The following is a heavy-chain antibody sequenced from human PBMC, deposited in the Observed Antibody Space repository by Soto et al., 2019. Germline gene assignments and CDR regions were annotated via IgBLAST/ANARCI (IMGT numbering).Heavy chain of an antibody. V-gene: IGHV3-30*18. CDR1: GFTFSSNG. D-gene: IGHD2-2*01. CDR3: TKGCSSSSNCDIMDY. CDR2: MSNDGSHT. J-gene: IGHJ4*02. Sequence: QVQLVESGGGVVQPGRSLRLSCAASGFTFSSNGMHWVRQAPGKGLEWVAVMSNDGSHTSYADSAKGRFTISRDNSKNTLYLQMNSLRAEDSGIYYCTKGCSSSSNCDIMDYWGQGALVTVSS.